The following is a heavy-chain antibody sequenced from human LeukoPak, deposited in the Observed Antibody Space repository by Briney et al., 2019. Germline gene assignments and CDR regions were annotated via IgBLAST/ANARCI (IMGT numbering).Heavy chain of an antibody. CDR2: IYPGDSDT. Sequence: LGESLKFSCKASGYSFTSYWIGWLRQLPGKGLEWMGIIYPGDSDTRYSPSFQGRVTISADKSISTAYLQWSSLKASDSAIYYCARGQWLGFYWGQGTLVTVSP. V-gene: IGHV5-51*01. J-gene: IGHJ4*02. D-gene: IGHD6-19*01. CDR1: GYSFTSYW. CDR3: ARGQWLGFY.